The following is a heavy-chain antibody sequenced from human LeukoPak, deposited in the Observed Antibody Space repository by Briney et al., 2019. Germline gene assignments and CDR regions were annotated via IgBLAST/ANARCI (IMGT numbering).Heavy chain of an antibody. V-gene: IGHV1-8*01. J-gene: IGHJ4*02. Sequence: ASVKVSCKASGYTFTSYDINWVRQATGQGLEWMGWMNPNSGNTGYAQKFQGRVTMTRNTSISTAYMELSSLRSDDTAVYYCARDLHYYDSSGYYNTPRGDYWGQGTLVTVSS. CDR1: GYTFTSYD. CDR2: MNPNSGNT. D-gene: IGHD3-22*01. CDR3: ARDLHYYDSSGYYNTPRGDY.